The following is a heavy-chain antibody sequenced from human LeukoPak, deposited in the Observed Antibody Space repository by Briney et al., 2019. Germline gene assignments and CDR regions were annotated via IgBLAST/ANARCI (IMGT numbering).Heavy chain of an antibody. Sequence: GGSLRLSCAASGFTFSSYEMNWVRQAPGKGLEWVSYISSSGSNIYYADSVKGRFTISRDNAKNSLYLQMNSLRAEDTAVYYCARALGIGSSWYHLGYWGQGTLVTVSS. V-gene: IGHV3-48*03. D-gene: IGHD6-13*01. CDR3: ARALGIGSSWYHLGY. CDR1: GFTFSSYE. J-gene: IGHJ4*02. CDR2: ISSSGSNI.